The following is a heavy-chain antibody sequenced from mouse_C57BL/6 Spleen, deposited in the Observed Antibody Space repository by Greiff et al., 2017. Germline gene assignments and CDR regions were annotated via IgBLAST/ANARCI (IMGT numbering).Heavy chain of an antibody. J-gene: IGHJ4*01. Sequence: QVQLQQSGAELVKPGASVKMSCKASGYTFTSYWITWVKQRPGQGLEWIGDIYPGSGSTNYNEKFKSKATLTVDTSSSTAYMQLSSLTSEDSAVYYCARTAAAYYGSSYYAMYYWGQGTSVTVSS. CDR3: ARTAAAYYGSSYYAMYY. V-gene: IGHV1-55*01. CDR1: GYTFTSYW. CDR2: IYPGSGST. D-gene: IGHD1-1*01.